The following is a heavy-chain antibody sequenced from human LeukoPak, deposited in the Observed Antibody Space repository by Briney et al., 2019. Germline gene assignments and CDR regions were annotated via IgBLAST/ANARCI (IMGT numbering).Heavy chain of an antibody. V-gene: IGHV4-31*03. CDR1: GGSISSGGYY. CDR2: IYYSGST. J-gene: IGHJ4*02. Sequence: PSETLSLTCTVSGGSISSGGYYWSRIRQHPGKGLEWIGYIYYSGSTYYNPSLKSRVTISVDTSKNQFSLKLSSVTAADTAVYYCARYGPAATIDYWGQGTLVTVSS. D-gene: IGHD2-2*01. CDR3: ARYGPAATIDY.